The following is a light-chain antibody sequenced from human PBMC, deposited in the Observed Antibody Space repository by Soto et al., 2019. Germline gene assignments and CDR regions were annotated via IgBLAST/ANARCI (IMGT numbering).Light chain of an antibody. Sequence: VMTQSPANLSVSPGERATLSGRASRSVSSYLAWYQKKNGQAPRLLIYDASNRPTDIPARLSGSGYGTDLTITISSIENEDFAVYYCQQRSNWTLTFGQGTRLEIK. CDR3: QQRSNWTLT. CDR1: RSVSSY. V-gene: IGKV3-11*01. CDR2: DAS. J-gene: IGKJ5*01.